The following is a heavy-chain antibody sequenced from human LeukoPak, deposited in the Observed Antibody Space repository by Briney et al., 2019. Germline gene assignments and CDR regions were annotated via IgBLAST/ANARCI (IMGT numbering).Heavy chain of an antibody. CDR2: IKPNTGGT. CDR1: GYTFTGYY. Sequence: ASVKVSCKASGYTFTGYYIHWVRQAPGHGLEWMGWIKPNTGGTNYAQKFQGRVTMTRDTSISTAYMELSRLISDDTAVYYCASRCSGAFRCYGMDVWGQGTTVTVSS. CDR3: ASRCSGAFRCYGMDV. V-gene: IGHV1-2*02. J-gene: IGHJ6*02. D-gene: IGHD6-19*01.